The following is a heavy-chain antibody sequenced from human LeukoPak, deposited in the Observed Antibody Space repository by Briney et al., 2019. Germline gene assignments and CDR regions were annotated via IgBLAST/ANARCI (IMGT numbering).Heavy chain of an antibody. V-gene: IGHV3-13*04. CDR2: IGPAGDT. J-gene: IGHJ4*02. CDR3: ARGGVGATTLFDY. CDR1: GFTFSIYD. D-gene: IGHD1-26*01. Sequence: EGSLRLSCAASGFTFSIYDMHWVRQATGKGLEWVSAIGPAGDTYFPDSVKGRFTISRENAKNSLYLQMNSLRAGDTAVYYCARGGVGATTLFDYWGQGTLVTVSS.